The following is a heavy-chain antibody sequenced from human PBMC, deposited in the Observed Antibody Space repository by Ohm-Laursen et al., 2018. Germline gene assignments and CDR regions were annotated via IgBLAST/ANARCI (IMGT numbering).Heavy chain of an antibody. Sequence: SQTLSLTCTVPGDSISSYFWIWIRQPAGRRLEWIGRINTSGSTIYNSSLESRVTMSIDTTKNQFSLKLTSVTAADTAVYYCARQFDIWGQGTMVTVSS. J-gene: IGHJ3*02. CDR3: ARQFDI. V-gene: IGHV4-4*07. CDR1: GDSISSYF. CDR2: INTSGST.